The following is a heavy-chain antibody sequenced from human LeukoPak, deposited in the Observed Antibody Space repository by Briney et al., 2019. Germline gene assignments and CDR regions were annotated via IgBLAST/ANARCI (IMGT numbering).Heavy chain of an antibody. Sequence: GGSLRLSCAASGFTFSDYYMSWIRQAPGKGLEWVSYISGSGSTTYHADSVKGRFTISRDNAKNSLHLQMNSLRAEDTAVYYCARDQGYSSGWSRDAFDIWGQGTTVTVSS. CDR3: ARDQGYSSGWSRDAFDI. V-gene: IGHV3-11*01. CDR2: ISGSGSTT. D-gene: IGHD6-19*01. J-gene: IGHJ3*02. CDR1: GFTFSDYY.